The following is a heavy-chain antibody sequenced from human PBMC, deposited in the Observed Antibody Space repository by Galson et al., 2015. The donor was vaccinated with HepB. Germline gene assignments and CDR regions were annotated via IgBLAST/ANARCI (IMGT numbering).Heavy chain of an antibody. V-gene: IGHV5-51*01. Sequence: QSGAEVKKPGESLKISCKGSGYSFTGYWMGWVRQMPGKGLEWMGFINPDTSETKYRPSFQGQVTISADKSTHTAHLQWSSLTASDTAMYFCARGHGSAWAFWGQGTLVTVCS. CDR2: INPDTSET. D-gene: IGHD6-19*01. J-gene: IGHJ4*02. CDR1: GYSFTGYW. CDR3: ARGHGSAWAF.